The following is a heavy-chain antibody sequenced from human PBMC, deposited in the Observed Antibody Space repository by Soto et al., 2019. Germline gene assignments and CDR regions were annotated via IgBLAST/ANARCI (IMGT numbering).Heavy chain of an antibody. J-gene: IGHJ3*02. D-gene: IGHD3-22*01. Sequence: ASVKVSCKASGYTFTGHYMHWVRQAPGQGLEWMGWINPNSVGTNYAQKFQGRVTISADKSISTAYLQWSSLKASDTAMYYCASYYGSSEGYAFDIWGQGTMVTVSS. CDR2: INPNSVGT. CDR1: GYTFTGHY. V-gene: IGHV1-2*02. CDR3: ASYYGSSEGYAFDI.